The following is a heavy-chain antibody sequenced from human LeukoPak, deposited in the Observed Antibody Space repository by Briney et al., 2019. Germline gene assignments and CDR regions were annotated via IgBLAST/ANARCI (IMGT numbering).Heavy chain of an antibody. CDR2: IYTSGST. Sequence: SETLSLTCTVSGGSISNYHWSWIRQPAGKGLQWIGRIYTSGSTNYNPSLKSRVTMSVDTSKNQFSLKLSSVTAADTAVYYCARVTTVVTEVYYGMDVWGQGTTVTVSS. CDR3: ARVTTVVTEVYYGMDV. D-gene: IGHD4-23*01. V-gene: IGHV4-4*07. CDR1: GGSISNYH. J-gene: IGHJ6*02.